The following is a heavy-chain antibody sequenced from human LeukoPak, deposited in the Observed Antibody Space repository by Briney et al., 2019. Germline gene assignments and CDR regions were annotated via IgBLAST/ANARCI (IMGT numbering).Heavy chain of an antibody. CDR3: AKDPRDTLPNSFDY. Sequence: GGSLRLSCAASGFTFSNAWMNWVRQAPGKGLEWVGRIKSKTDGGTTDYAAPVKGRFTISRDDSKNTLYLQMNSLRAEDTAVYYCAKDPRDTLPNSFDYWGQGTLVTVSS. V-gene: IGHV3-15*01. CDR1: GFTFSNAW. J-gene: IGHJ4*02. D-gene: IGHD5-18*01. CDR2: IKSKTDGGTT.